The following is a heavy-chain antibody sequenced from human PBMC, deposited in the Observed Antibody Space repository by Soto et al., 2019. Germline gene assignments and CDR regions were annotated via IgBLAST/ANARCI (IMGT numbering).Heavy chain of an antibody. J-gene: IGHJ6*02. CDR2: IIPIFGTA. CDR3: VYCYDFWSGSKNRPDLNYYYYGMDV. V-gene: IGHV1-69*13. CDR1: GGTFSSYA. D-gene: IGHD3-3*01. Sequence: SVKVSCKASGGTFSSYAISWVRQAPGQGLEWMGGIIPIFGTANYAQKFQGRVTITADESTSTAYMELSSLRSEDTAVYYCVYCYDFWSGSKNRPDLNYYYYGMDVWGQGTTVTVSS.